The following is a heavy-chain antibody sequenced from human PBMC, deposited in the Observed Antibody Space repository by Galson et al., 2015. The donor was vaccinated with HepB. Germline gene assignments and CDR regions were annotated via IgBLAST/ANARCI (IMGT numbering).Heavy chain of an antibody. Sequence: SLRLSCAASGFTFNNYVMSWVRQAPGKGLEWVSAIIGAGGITSYADSVRGRFTISRDNSKNTVYLQMNSLRVEDTAVYYCVKAYSTSSWDFDFWGRGTLVTVSS. J-gene: IGHJ2*01. D-gene: IGHD6-6*01. V-gene: IGHV3-23*01. CDR3: VKAYSTSSWDFDF. CDR2: IIGAGGIT. CDR1: GFTFNNYV.